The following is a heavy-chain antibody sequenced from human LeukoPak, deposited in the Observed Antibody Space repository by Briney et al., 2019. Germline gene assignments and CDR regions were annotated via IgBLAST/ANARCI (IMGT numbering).Heavy chain of an antibody. D-gene: IGHD3-10*01. CDR3: ARLQDYYGSGRAGFDP. CDR1: GYRFTSYW. V-gene: IGHV5-10-1*01. J-gene: IGHJ5*02. Sequence: GASLRISCKGSGYRFTSYWISWVRPMPGKGLGWMGRIDPSDSYTNYSPSFQGHVTISADKSISTAYLQWSSLKASDTAMYYCARLQDYYGSGRAGFDPWGQGTLVTVSS. CDR2: IDPSDSYT.